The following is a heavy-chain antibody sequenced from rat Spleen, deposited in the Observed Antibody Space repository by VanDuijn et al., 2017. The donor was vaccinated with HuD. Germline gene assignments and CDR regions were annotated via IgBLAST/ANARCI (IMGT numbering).Heavy chain of an antibody. CDR3: ARPLLPHWYFDF. D-gene: IGHD1-1*01. J-gene: IGHJ1*01. CDR2: IIYDGSST. Sequence: EVQLVESGGGLVQPGRSLKLSCAASGFTFSDYAMAWVRQAPKKGLEWVATIIYDGSSTYYRDSVKGRFTISRDNAKSTLYLQGDSQRSEDTATYYCARPLLPHWYFDFWGPGTMVTVSS. V-gene: IGHV5-17*01. CDR1: GFTFSDYA.